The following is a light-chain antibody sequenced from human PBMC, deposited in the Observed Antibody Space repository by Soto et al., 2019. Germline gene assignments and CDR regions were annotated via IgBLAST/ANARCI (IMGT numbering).Light chain of an antibody. CDR3: QQYYNLPLT. CDR2: DAS. J-gene: IGKJ4*01. V-gene: IGKV1-33*01. CDR1: QDIRIH. Sequence: DIQMTQSPSSLSASVGDSVTITCQASQDIRIHLNWYQQKPGRAPKLLIYDASNLETGVPSRFSGSGSETHFTLTINSLQPEDIATYFCQQYYNLPLTFGGGTKVEVK.